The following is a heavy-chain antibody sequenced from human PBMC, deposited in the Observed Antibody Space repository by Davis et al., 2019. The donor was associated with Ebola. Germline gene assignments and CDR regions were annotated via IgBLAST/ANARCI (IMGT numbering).Heavy chain of an antibody. CDR3: ARGVTDILTGFVDV. Sequence: SETLSLTCSVSGGPIRSYHWSWIRQAPGRGLEWIAYIYYSGNTYYNPSLKSRVTVSVDTSKNQFSLKLSSVTAADTAVYYCARGVTDILTGFVDVWGKGTTVTVSS. CDR2: IYYSGNT. V-gene: IGHV4-59*13. CDR1: GGPIRSYH. D-gene: IGHD3-9*01. J-gene: IGHJ6*04.